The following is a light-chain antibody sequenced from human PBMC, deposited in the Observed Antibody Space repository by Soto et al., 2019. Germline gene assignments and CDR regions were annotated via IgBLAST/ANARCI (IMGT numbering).Light chain of an antibody. J-gene: IGKJ4*01. Sequence: DIQLTQSPSFLSASVGDRVTITCRASQGIYSYLAWYQQEPGKAPKVLIYGASTLQSGVPSRFSGSVSGTEFTLTISSLQPEDFATYYWQQLYDYPLTFGGGTKVEIK. CDR3: QQLYDYPLT. CDR1: QGIYSY. V-gene: IGKV1-9*01. CDR2: GAS.